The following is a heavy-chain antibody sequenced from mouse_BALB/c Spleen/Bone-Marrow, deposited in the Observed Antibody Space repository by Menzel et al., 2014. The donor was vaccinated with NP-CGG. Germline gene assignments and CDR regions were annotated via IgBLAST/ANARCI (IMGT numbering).Heavy chain of an antibody. V-gene: IGHV5-17*02. D-gene: IGHD2-4*01. CDR3: ARRGTMITAGPFAY. J-gene: IGHJ3*01. CDR1: GFTFSSFG. Sequence: EVKEVESGGGLVQPGGSRKLSCAASGFTFSSFGMHWIRQAPEKGLEWVAYISSGSNTIYYEDTVKGRFTISRDNPKNTLFLQMTSLRSEDTAMYYCARRGTMITAGPFAYWGQGTLVTVSA. CDR2: ISSGSNTI.